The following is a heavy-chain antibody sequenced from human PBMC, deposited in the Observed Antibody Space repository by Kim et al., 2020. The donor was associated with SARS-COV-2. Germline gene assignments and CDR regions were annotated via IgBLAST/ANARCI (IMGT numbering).Heavy chain of an antibody. V-gene: IGHV3-66*02. J-gene: IGHJ6*02. Sequence: GGSLRLSCAASGFTVSSNYMSWVRQAPGKGLEWVSVIYSGGSTYYADSVKGRFTISRDNSKNTLYLQMNSLRAEDTAVYYCARDWAYCGGDCYAGYYYGMDVWGQGTTVTVSS. D-gene: IGHD2-21*02. CDR3: ARDWAYCGGDCYAGYYYGMDV. CDR1: GFTVSSNY. CDR2: IYSGGST.